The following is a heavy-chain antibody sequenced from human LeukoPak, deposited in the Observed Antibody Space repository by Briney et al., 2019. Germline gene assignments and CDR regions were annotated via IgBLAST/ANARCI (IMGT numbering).Heavy chain of an antibody. V-gene: IGHV3-7*05. Sequence: GGSLRLSCAASGFTFSNYWMSWGRQAPEKGLEWVANIKQDGSEKYYVDSVKGRFTISRDNAKNSLYLQMNSLRAEDTAVYYCARGMFYYGSRSDTGDDWGQGTLVTVSS. D-gene: IGHD3-10*01. J-gene: IGHJ4*02. CDR2: IKQDGSEK. CDR1: GFTFSNYW. CDR3: ARGMFYYGSRSDTGDD.